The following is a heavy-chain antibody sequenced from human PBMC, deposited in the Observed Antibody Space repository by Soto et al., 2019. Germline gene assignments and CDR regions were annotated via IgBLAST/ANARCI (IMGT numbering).Heavy chain of an antibody. CDR2: ISHTGTT. V-gene: IGHV4-4*02. Sequence: SETLSLTCAVSGDSISGSQWWSWVRLPPGKGLEWIGEISHTGTTNYNPSLKRRVTMSVVKPKNQFSLNLTSVTAADTAVYYCARVISSRDKYSDYCGQGTVVTVST. J-gene: IGHJ4*02. CDR1: GDSISGSQW. CDR3: ARVISSRDKYSDY. D-gene: IGHD2-2*01.